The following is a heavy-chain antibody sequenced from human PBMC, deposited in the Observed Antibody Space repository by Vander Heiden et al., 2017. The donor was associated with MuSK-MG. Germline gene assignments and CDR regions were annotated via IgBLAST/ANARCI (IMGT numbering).Heavy chain of an antibody. D-gene: IGHD1-26*01. Sequence: QVQLVQSGAEVKKPGASVKVSCKAAGYTFTSYYMHWVRQAPGQGLEWMGIINPSGGSTSYAQKFQGRVTMTRDTSTSTVYMELSSLRSEDTAVYYCARDMVGAVFDYWGQGTLVTVSS. CDR1: GYTFTSYY. J-gene: IGHJ4*02. CDR3: ARDMVGAVFDY. V-gene: IGHV1-46*01. CDR2: INPSGGST.